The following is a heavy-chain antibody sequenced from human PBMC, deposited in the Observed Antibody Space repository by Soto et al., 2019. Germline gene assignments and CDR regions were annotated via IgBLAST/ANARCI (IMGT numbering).Heavy chain of an antibody. CDR1: GGSFSGYY. J-gene: IGHJ4*02. Sequence: SETLSLTCAVYGGSFSGYYWSWIRHPPGKGLEWIGEINHSGSTNYNPSLKSRVTISVDTSKNQFSLKLSSVTAADTAVYYCARGRGGYSYGHPTYYFDYWGQGTLVTVSS. V-gene: IGHV4-34*01. D-gene: IGHD5-18*01. CDR3: ARGRGGYSYGHPTYYFDY. CDR2: INHSGST.